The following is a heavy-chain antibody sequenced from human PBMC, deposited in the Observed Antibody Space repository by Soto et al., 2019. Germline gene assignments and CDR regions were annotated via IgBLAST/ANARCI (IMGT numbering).Heavy chain of an antibody. J-gene: IGHJ6*02. Sequence: PSEILSLTCAVSGGSISSSNWWSWVRQPPGKGLEWIGEIYHSGSTNYNPSLKSRVTISVDKSKNQFSLKLSSVTAADTAVYYCARVPNVYVWGSSTNYYYYGMDVWGQGTTVTVSS. D-gene: IGHD3-16*01. CDR1: GGSISSSNW. CDR3: ARVPNVYVWGSSTNYYYYGMDV. V-gene: IGHV4-4*02. CDR2: IYHSGST.